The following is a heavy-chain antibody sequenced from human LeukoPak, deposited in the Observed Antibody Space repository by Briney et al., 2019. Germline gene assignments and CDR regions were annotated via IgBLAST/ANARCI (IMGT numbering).Heavy chain of an antibody. CDR3: ATVPPDGFY. V-gene: IGHV3-15*01. Sequence: GGSLRLSCAASGFTFSNAWMSWVRQAPGKGLEGVGRIKSSTDGGTTDYAAPVKGRFTISRDHSKNTLYLQMNSLKTEDTAVYYCATVPPDGFYWGQGTLVT. D-gene: IGHD1-14*01. J-gene: IGHJ4*02. CDR1: GFTFSNAW. CDR2: IKSSTDGGTT.